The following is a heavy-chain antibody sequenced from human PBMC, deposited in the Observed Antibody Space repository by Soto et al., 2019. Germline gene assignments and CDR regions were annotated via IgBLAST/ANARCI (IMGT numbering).Heavy chain of an antibody. D-gene: IGHD3-22*01. CDR1: GFTFSDYY. J-gene: IGHJ4*02. V-gene: IGHV3-11*05. CDR3: ARETYYYDSSGYYYRFFDY. CDR2: ISSSSSYT. Sequence: GGSLRLSCAASGFTFSDYYMSWIRQAPGKGLEWVSYISSSSSYTNYADSVKGRFTISRDNAKNSLYLQMNSLRAEDTAVYYCARETYYYDSSGYYYRFFDYWGQGTLVTVSS.